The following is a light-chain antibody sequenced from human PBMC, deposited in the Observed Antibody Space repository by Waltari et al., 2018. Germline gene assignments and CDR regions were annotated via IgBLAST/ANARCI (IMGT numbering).Light chain of an antibody. Sequence: QSALTQPASVSGSPGQSITISCTGTNSYVGGYNYVSWYQQHPGKAPKLMIYDVTNRPSGISNRFSGSKSGNTASLTISGLQAEDEADYYCSSYTSGSTLYVFGTGTKVTVL. CDR1: NSYVGGYNY. CDR2: DVT. J-gene: IGLJ1*01. V-gene: IGLV2-14*01. CDR3: SSYTSGSTLYV.